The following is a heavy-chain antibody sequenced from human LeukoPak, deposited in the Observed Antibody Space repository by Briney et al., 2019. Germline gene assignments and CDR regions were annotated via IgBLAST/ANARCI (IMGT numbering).Heavy chain of an antibody. D-gene: IGHD1-26*01. V-gene: IGHV4-34*01. J-gene: IGHJ4*02. Sequence: PSETLSLTCAVYGGSFSGYYWSWIRQPPGKGLEWIGEINHSGSTNYNPSLKSRVTISVDTSKNQFSLKLSSVTAADTAVYYCARAWGAWGQGTLVTVSS. CDR1: GGSFSGYY. CDR2: INHSGST. CDR3: ARAWGA.